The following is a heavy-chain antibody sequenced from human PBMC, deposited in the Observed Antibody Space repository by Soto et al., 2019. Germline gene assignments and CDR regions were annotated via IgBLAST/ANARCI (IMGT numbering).Heavy chain of an antibody. CDR1: GYTFTSYG. CDR3: ARDSLGPGDVLRYFDWLSPIDY. V-gene: IGHV1-18*04. CDR2: ISAYHGNT. J-gene: IGHJ4*02. D-gene: IGHD3-9*01. Sequence: ASVKVSCKASGYTFTSYGISWGRQAPGQGLEWMGWISAYHGNTNYAHKLQVRVTMTTDTSTSTAYMELRSLRSDDTAVYYCARDSLGPGDVLRYFDWLSPIDYWGQGTLVTVSS.